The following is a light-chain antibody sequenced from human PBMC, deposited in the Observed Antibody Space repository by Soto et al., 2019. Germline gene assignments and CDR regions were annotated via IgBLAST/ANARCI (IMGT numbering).Light chain of an antibody. CDR1: QGVSTY. J-gene: IGKJ4*01. V-gene: IGKV3-15*01. CDR2: GPS. Sequence: EIVMTQSPATLSVSPGERATLFCRASQGVSTYLAWYQQKPGQAPRLLIYGPSTRATGIPARFSGSGSGTEFTLTITSLQSEDFPVYYCQQYYDWPLTFGGGTKVEVK. CDR3: QQYYDWPLT.